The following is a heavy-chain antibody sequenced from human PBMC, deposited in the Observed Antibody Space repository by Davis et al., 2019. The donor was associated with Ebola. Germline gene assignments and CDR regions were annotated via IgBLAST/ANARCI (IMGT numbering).Heavy chain of an antibody. V-gene: IGHV3-73*01. J-gene: IGHJ4*02. CDR1: GFTFSGSA. D-gene: IGHD6-6*01. CDR3: ARVSSSGDFDY. Sequence: GESLKISCAASGFTFSGSAMHWVRQASGKGLEWVGRIRSKANSYATAYAASVKGRFTISRDDSKNTAYLQMNSLKTEDTAVYYCARVSSSGDFDYWGQGTLVTVSS. CDR2: IRSKANSYAT.